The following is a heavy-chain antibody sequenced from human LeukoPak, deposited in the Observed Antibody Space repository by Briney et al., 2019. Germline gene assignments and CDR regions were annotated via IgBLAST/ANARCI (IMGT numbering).Heavy chain of an antibody. Sequence: AGGSLRLSCAASGFTFSDHYVDWVRQAPGKGLDWVGRSRNKAKSYSTDYVASVKGRFTISRDDSKNSLYLQMSILQSEDTAVYYCARGAYRYDFLFDHWGQGTLVTVSS. D-gene: IGHD5-18*01. CDR1: GFTFSDHY. CDR3: ARGAYRYDFLFDH. J-gene: IGHJ4*02. CDR2: SRNKAKSYST. V-gene: IGHV3-72*01.